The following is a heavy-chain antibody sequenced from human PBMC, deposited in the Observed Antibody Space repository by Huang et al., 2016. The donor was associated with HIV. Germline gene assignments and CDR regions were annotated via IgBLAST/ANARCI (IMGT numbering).Heavy chain of an antibody. CDR3: ARGTVAGYMDV. CDR2: INTYNGKT. J-gene: IGHJ6*02. V-gene: IGHV1-18*04. Sequence: QVQLVQSGAEVKKPGASVKVSCKTSSYTFTTYGINWVRLAPGQGLEWMGWINTYNGKTKSVQKFQGRGTMTTDISTSTAYMEMRSLRFDDTAVYYCARGTVAGYMDVWGQGTTVTV. D-gene: IGHD6-19*01. CDR1: SYTFTTYG.